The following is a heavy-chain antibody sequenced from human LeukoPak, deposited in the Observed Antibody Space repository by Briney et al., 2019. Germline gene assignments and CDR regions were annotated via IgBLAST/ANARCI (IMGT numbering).Heavy chain of an antibody. CDR2: ISSSGSTI. CDR3: AKGNFWATGYSSGWYDY. V-gene: IGHV3-48*03. CDR1: GFTFSSYE. Sequence: GGSLRLSCAASGFTFSSYEMNWVRQAPGKGLEWVSYISSSGSTIYYADSVKGRFTISRDNAKNSLYLQMNSLRAEDTAVYYCAKGNFWATGYSSGWYDYWGQGTLVTVSS. J-gene: IGHJ4*02. D-gene: IGHD6-19*01.